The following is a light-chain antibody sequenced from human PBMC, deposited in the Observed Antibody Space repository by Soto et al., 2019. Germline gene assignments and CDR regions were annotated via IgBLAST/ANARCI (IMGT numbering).Light chain of an antibody. CDR3: QQRSNWPIT. V-gene: IGKV1-5*01. CDR2: DAS. CDR1: QSISSW. Sequence: DIQMTQSPSTLSASVVDIVSISFLASQSISSWLAWYQQKPGKAPKLLIYDASSLESGVPSRFSGSGSGTEFTLTISSLQPDDFAVYYCQQRSNWPITFGQGTRLEI. J-gene: IGKJ5*01.